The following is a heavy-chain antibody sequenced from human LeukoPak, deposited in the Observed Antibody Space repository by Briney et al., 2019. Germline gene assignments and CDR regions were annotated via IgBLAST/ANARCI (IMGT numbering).Heavy chain of an antibody. Sequence: ASVKVSCKASGGTFSSYAISWVRQAPGQGLEWMGGIIPIFGTANYAQKFQGRVTITTDESTSTAYMELSSLRSEDTAVYYCARGSNGGVYDSSGPNYYYYYMDVWGKGTTVTVSS. J-gene: IGHJ6*03. V-gene: IGHV1-69*05. CDR3: ARGSNGGVYDSSGPNYYYYYMDV. CDR1: GGTFSSYA. D-gene: IGHD3-22*01. CDR2: IIPIFGTA.